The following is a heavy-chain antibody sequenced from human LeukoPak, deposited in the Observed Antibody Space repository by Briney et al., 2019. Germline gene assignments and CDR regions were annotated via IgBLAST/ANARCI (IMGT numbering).Heavy chain of an antibody. CDR3: ARRRVVVVAATVPSLKRYWYFDL. V-gene: IGHV4-34*01. Sequence: SETLSLTCAVSGYSISSGYYWSWIRQPPGKGLEWIGEINHSGSTNYNPSLKSRVIISVDTSKNQFSLKLSSVTAADTAVYYCARRRVVVVAATVPSLKRYWYFDLWGRGTLVTVSS. CDR2: INHSGST. CDR1: GYSISSGYY. D-gene: IGHD2-15*01. J-gene: IGHJ2*01.